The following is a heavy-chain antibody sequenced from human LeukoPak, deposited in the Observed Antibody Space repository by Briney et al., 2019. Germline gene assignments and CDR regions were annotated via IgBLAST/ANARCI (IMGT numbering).Heavy chain of an antibody. D-gene: IGHD3-22*01. J-gene: IGHJ4*02. CDR1: GYTFTSYG. CDR2: IGAYNGNT. V-gene: IGHV1-18*01. CDR3: ARAAPAQVVYYYDSSGYYDYFDY. Sequence: EASVKVSCKASGYTFTSYGISWVRQAPGQGLEWMGWIGAYNGNTNYAQKLQGRVTMTTDTSTSTAYMELRSLRSDDTAVYYCARAAPAQVVYYYDSSGYYDYFDYWGQGTLVTVSS.